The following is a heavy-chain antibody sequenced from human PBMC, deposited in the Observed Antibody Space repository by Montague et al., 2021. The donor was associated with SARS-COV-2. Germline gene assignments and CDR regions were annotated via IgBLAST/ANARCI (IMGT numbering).Heavy chain of an antibody. Sequence: SLRLSCAASGFTFSTYGMYWVRQPPGKGLEWVSEIHGRGDGTYYADSVKGRFTISRDNSKNTLYLQMNSLRGEDTAVYYCARDRAYSISSGGGDYYYYYTMDVWGQGTTVTVSS. CDR2: IHGRGDGT. CDR1: GFTFSTYG. CDR3: ARDRAYSISSGGGDYYYYYTMDV. V-gene: IGHV3-23*01. D-gene: IGHD6-6*01. J-gene: IGHJ6*02.